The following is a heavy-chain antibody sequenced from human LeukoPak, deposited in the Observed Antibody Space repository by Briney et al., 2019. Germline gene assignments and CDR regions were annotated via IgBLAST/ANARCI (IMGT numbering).Heavy chain of an antibody. CDR3: ARALGSGRNDYYYYGMDV. CDR2: IGTAGDT. D-gene: IGHD3-10*01. V-gene: IGHV3-13*01. Sequence: GGSLGLSCAASGFTFSSYDMHWVRQATGKGLEWVSAIGTAGDTYYPGSVKGRFTISRENAKNSLYLQMNSLRAGDTAVYYCARALGSGRNDYYYYGMDVWGQGTTVTVSS. CDR1: GFTFSSYD. J-gene: IGHJ6*02.